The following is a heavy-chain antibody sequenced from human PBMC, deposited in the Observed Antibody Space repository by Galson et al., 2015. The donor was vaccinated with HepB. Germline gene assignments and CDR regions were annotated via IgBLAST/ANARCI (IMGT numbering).Heavy chain of an antibody. CDR1: AFTFSSND. Sequence: CGASAFTFSSNDMCCGRQAPGKRREGVSAIRGSGGSTYYADSVKGRFTISRDTAKNYLYLQMNSLTAEDTAVYYCARGRSSGWFRFDYWGQGTLVTVSS. D-gene: IGHD6-19*01. CDR3: ARGRSSGWFRFDY. CDR2: IRGSGGST. V-gene: IGHV3-23*01. J-gene: IGHJ4*02.